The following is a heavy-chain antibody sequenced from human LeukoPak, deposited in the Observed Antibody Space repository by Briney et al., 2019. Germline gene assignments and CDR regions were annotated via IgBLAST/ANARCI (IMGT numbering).Heavy chain of an antibody. V-gene: IGHV1-8*02. CDR3: TRSVRNGHIDY. Sequence: ASVKVSCKASGYKFTNYDINWVRQATGQGLEWMGWMNPNNGNTGYAQKFQGRVTMTRATSISTAYMELSSLTFEDTAVYYCTRSVRNGHIDYWGQGTLVTASS. J-gene: IGHJ4*02. CDR1: GYKFTNYD. CDR2: MNPNNGNT. D-gene: IGHD2-8*01.